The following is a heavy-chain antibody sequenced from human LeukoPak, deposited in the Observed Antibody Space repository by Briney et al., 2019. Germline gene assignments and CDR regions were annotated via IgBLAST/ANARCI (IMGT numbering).Heavy chain of an antibody. CDR3: ARDAQRGFDYSNSLEY. Sequence: PGRSLRLSCAASGFIYSHYGXXXVRQAPGKXXXXXXXXWSDGXNRFYAGSXKGRFTISRDNSQNTLFLQMNSLRPEDTAIYYCARDAQRGFDYSNSLEYWGHGTLVTVSS. V-gene: IGHV3-33*01. CDR2: XWSDGXNR. CDR1: GFIYSHYG. J-gene: IGHJ4*01. D-gene: IGHD4-11*01.